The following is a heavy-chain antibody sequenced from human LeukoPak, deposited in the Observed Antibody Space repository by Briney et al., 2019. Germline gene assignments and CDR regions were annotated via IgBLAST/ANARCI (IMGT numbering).Heavy chain of an antibody. CDR1: GGSISSGTYY. D-gene: IGHD2-2*01. CDR2: IYTSGGT. J-gene: IGHJ3*02. CDR3: VRYCSGTNCFLDVFDI. V-gene: IGHV4-61*02. Sequence: SETLSLTCTVSGGSISSGTYYWSWIRQPAGKGLEWIGRIYTSGGTNYNPSLKSRVTISVDTSKNHFTLKLSSVTAADTAVYYCVRYCSGTNCFLDVFDIWGQGTMVTVSS.